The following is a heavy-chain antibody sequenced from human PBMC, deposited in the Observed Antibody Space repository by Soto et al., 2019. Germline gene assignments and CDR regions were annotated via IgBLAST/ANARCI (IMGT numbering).Heavy chain of an antibody. Sequence: AVKVTCKASGGTFNNYSISWGRQAPGQGLEWMGGIIPIFHTANYAQKFQARVTMTADESASIAYMELSGLRSEDTAEYYCARVGCFIKTNSTFYFYNYGMDVWGQGTTVNVS. CDR2: IIPIFHTA. CDR1: GGTFNNYS. D-gene: IGHD2-8*01. CDR3: ARVGCFIKTNSTFYFYNYGMDV. V-gene: IGHV1-69*01. J-gene: IGHJ6*02.